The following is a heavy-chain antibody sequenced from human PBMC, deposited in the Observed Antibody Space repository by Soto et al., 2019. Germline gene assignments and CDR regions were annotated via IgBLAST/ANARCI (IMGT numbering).Heavy chain of an antibody. CDR2: IDPSDSYT. CDR3: ARESGYCSGGSCYYYYGMDV. J-gene: IGHJ6*02. Sequence: GESLKISCKGSGYSFTSYWISWVRQMPGKVLEWMGRIDPSDSYTNYSPSFQGHVTISADKSISTAYLQWSSLKASDTAMYYCARESGYCSGGSCYYYYGMDVWGQGTTVTVSS. D-gene: IGHD2-15*01. V-gene: IGHV5-10-1*01. CDR1: GYSFTSYW.